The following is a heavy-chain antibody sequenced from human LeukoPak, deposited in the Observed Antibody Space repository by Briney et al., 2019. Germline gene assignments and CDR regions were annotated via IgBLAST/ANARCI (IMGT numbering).Heavy chain of an antibody. CDR1: GFTFGDYA. V-gene: IGHV3-48*03. Sequence: GGSRRLSCTASGFTFGDYAMNWFRQAPGKGLEWVSYISSSGSTIYYADSVKGRFTISRDNAKNSLYLQMNSLRAEDTAVYYCAELGITMIGGVWGKGTTVTISS. J-gene: IGHJ6*04. D-gene: IGHD3-10*02. CDR2: ISSSGSTI. CDR3: AELGITMIGGV.